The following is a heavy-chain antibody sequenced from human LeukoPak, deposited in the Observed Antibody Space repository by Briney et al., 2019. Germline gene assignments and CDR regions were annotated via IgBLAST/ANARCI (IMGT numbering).Heavy chain of an antibody. CDR1: GDSLSDNY. Sequence: PSETLSLTCTVSGDSLSDNYWSWIRQPAGKGLEWVGRIYTSGSINYNTSLKGRFTMSIATSKNQLSWNLEALNASDPAGYYCARHVSAYNPHCYFDLWGRGTLVTVSA. D-gene: IGHD5-24*01. CDR3: ARHVSAYNPHCYFDL. V-gene: IGHV4-4*07. CDR2: IYTSGSI. J-gene: IGHJ2*01.